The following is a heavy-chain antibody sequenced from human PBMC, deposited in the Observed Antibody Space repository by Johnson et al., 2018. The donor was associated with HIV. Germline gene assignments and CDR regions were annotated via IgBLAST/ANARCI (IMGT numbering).Heavy chain of an antibody. D-gene: IGHD2-15*01. CDR3: SREEEVVAATQDDAFDI. J-gene: IGHJ3*02. V-gene: IGHV3-30-3*01. CDR1: GFTFSSYA. CDR2: ISYDGGNK. Sequence: VQVVESGGGVVQPGRSLRLSCAASGFTFSSYAMHWVRQAPGKGLEWVAVISYDGGNKYYADSVKGRFTISRDNSKNTLYLQLISLRAEDTALYYCSREEEVVAATQDDAFDIWGQGTMVTVSS.